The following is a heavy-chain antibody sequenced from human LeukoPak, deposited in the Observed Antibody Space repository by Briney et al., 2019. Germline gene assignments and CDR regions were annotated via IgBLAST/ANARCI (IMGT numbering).Heavy chain of an antibody. CDR1: GGYIGSHY. CDR2: IYYSGSI. J-gene: IGHJ6*03. Sequence: SETLSLTCTVSGGYIGSHYWTWIRQPPGKGLEWIGHIYYSGSIDYNPSLKSRVTISVDTSKNQFSLKLRSVTTADTALYYCARGPQTANPCPPYNSYYMDIWGKGTTVTVSS. CDR3: ARGPQTANPCPPYNSYYMDI. D-gene: IGHD5-24*01. V-gene: IGHV4-59*11.